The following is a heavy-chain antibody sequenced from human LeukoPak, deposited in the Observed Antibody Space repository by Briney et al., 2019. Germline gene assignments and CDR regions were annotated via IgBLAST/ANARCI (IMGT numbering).Heavy chain of an antibody. D-gene: IGHD3-16*02. V-gene: IGHV4-4*07. J-gene: IGHJ4*02. CDR1: GDSISSYY. Sequence: SGTLSLTCTVSGDSISSYYWSWIREPAGEGLEWIGRISTTGSTHYNPSLKSRVTMSLDTSNNQFSLKLTSVTAADTAVYYCARSGVWENYRTVSLTTAFDYWGQGTLVSVSS. CDR2: ISTTGST. CDR3: ARSGVWENYRTVSLTTAFDY.